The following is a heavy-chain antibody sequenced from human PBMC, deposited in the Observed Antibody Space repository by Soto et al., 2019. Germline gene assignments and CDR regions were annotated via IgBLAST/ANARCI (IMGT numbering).Heavy chain of an antibody. J-gene: IGHJ4*02. CDR3: ARGTFSYGPNLHYFDF. V-gene: IGHV4-30-2*01. D-gene: IGHD5-18*01. CDR2: IFHTGGT. CDR1: GGSISSGGHS. Sequence: QLQLQESGAGLVKPSQTLSLTCTVSGGSISSGGHSWSWIRQPPGKGLEWIGFIFHTGGTYYTPSLLSRLSVSLNLSRNQFSLKLYSVTAADTAIYYCARGTFSYGPNLHYFDFWGQGSLVTVSS.